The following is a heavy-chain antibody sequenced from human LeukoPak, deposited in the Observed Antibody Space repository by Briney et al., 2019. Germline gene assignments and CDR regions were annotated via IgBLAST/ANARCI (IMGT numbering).Heavy chain of an antibody. CDR2: INWNGGST. Sequence: GGSLRLSCTASGFSFDDYGMSWVRQAPGGGLEGVSGINWNGGSTGYADSVKGRFTISRGNAKNSLYLQMNSLRAEDTALYYCARVASNYDFDYWGQGTLVTVSS. CDR3: ARVASNYDFDY. J-gene: IGHJ4*02. D-gene: IGHD4-11*01. CDR1: GFSFDDYG. V-gene: IGHV3-20*04.